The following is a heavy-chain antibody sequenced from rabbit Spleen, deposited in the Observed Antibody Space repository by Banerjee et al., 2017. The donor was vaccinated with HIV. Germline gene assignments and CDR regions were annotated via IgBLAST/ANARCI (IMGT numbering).Heavy chain of an antibody. Sequence: ELVESGGGLVQPGESLKLSCKVSGIDFSNYGISWVRQAPGKGPEWIAYIYPGFGLKKYANSVKGRFTISSDNAQNTVFLQMTSLTAADTATYFCARDLAGVIGWNFGWWGPGTLVTVS. J-gene: IGHJ6*01. V-gene: IGHV1S47*01. D-gene: IGHD4-1*01. CDR1: GIDFSNYG. CDR2: IYPGFGLK. CDR3: ARDLAGVIGWNFGW.